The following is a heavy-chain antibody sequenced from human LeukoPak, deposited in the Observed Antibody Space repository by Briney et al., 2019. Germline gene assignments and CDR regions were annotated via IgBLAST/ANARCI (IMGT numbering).Heavy chain of an antibody. Sequence: PSETLSLTCTVSGGSISSYYWSWIRQPAGKGLEWIGRIYTSGSTNYNPSLKSRVTMSVDTSKNQFSLKLSSVTAADTAVYYCARGPYSSSSEWFDPWGQGTLATVSS. CDR2: IYTSGST. D-gene: IGHD6-6*01. CDR1: GGSISSYY. CDR3: ARGPYSSSSEWFDP. V-gene: IGHV4-4*07. J-gene: IGHJ5*02.